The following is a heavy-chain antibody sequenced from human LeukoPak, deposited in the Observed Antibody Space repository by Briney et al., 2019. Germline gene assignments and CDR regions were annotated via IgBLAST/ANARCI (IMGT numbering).Heavy chain of an antibody. CDR1: GFAFSNSW. CDR2: ISGSGGST. J-gene: IGHJ4*02. V-gene: IGHV3-23*01. D-gene: IGHD1-26*01. CDR3: AKRSGSYPYYFDY. Sequence: PGGSLRLSCVGSGFAFSNSWMHWVRHVPGKGLEWVSAISGSGGSTYYADSVKGRFTISRDNSKNTLYLQMNSLRAEDTAVYYCAKRSGSYPYYFDYWGQGTLVTVSS.